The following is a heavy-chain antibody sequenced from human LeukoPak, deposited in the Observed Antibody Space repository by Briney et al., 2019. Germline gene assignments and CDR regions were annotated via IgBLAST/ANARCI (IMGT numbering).Heavy chain of an antibody. CDR3: ATLWLPTFDY. D-gene: IGHD2-21*01. Sequence: GGSLRLSCAASGFTFSTYAMSWVRQAAGKGLEWVSLISGSGGGTYYADSVKGRFTISRDNSKNTLYLQMNSLRAEDTAVYYCATLWLPTFDYWGQGTLVTVSS. CDR2: ISGSGGGT. CDR1: GFTFSTYA. J-gene: IGHJ4*02. V-gene: IGHV3-23*01.